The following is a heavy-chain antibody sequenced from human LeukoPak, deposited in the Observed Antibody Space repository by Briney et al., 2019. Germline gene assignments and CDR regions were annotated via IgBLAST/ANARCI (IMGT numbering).Heavy chain of an antibody. Sequence: PGGSLRLSCAASGFTFSSYSMTWVRQAPGKGLEWVSSISSSSSYIYYTDSVKGRFTISRDNAKNSLYLQMNSLRAEDTAVYYCAREPAGYNFDYWGQGTLVTVSS. CDR2: ISSSSSYI. D-gene: IGHD5-24*01. J-gene: IGHJ4*02. CDR3: AREPAGYNFDY. V-gene: IGHV3-21*01. CDR1: GFTFSSYS.